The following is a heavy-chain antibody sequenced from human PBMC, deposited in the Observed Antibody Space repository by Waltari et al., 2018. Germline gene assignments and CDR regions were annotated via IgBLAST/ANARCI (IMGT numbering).Heavy chain of an antibody. CDR3: ARPFRSGWYDGSFDV. J-gene: IGHJ3*01. CDR1: GFTFSSYW. D-gene: IGHD6-19*01. Sequence: EVQLVESGGGLVQPGGSLRLSCAASGFTFSSYWMTWVRQAPGKGLDGVANIKQDGSENSYVDSVKGRFLMSRDNAKNSLSLQMNSLKAEDTAVYYCARPFRSGWYDGSFDVWGQGTMVTVSS. CDR2: IKQDGSEN. V-gene: IGHV3-7*04.